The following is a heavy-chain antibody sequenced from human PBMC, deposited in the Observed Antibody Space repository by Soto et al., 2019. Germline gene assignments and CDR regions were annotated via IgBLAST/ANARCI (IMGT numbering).Heavy chain of an antibody. J-gene: IGHJ6*02. CDR3: ARDPMPLNYDFWSGYPILPQYGMDV. V-gene: IGHV4-31*03. D-gene: IGHD3-3*01. Sequence: SETLSLTCTVSGGSISSGGYYWSWIRQHPGKGLEWIGYIYYSGSTYYNPSLKRRVTISVDTSKNQFSLKLSSVTAADTAVYYCARDPMPLNYDFWSGYPILPQYGMDVWGQGTTVTVSS. CDR1: GGSISSGGYY. CDR2: IYYSGST.